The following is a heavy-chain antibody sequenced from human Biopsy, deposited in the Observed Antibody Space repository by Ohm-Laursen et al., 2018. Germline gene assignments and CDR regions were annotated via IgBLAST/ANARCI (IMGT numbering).Heavy chain of an antibody. CDR2: IYYSGGT. V-gene: IGHV4-59*01. CDR3: ARVGAGAYDALDI. J-gene: IGHJ3*02. CDR1: GGPMSGYD. D-gene: IGHD3-16*01. Sequence: TLSLTCCVSGGPMSGYDWSWIRPAPGKGLEWIGYIYYSGGTKYNPSLASRVTFSVNMSKGQFSLKLYSVTAADTAVYYCARVGAGAYDALDIWGQGTLVAVSA.